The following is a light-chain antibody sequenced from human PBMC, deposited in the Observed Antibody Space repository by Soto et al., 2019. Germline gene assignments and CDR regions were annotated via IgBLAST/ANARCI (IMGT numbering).Light chain of an antibody. J-gene: IGLJ2*01. CDR2: LNSDGSH. V-gene: IGLV4-69*01. CDR1: SGHSSYA. Sequence: QSALTQSPSASASLGASVKLTCTLSSGHSSYAIAWHQQQPEKGPRYLMKLNSDGSHSKGDGIPDRFSGSSSGAERYLTSSSLQSEDEADYYCQTWGTGTVVFGGGTKVTVL. CDR3: QTWGTGTVV.